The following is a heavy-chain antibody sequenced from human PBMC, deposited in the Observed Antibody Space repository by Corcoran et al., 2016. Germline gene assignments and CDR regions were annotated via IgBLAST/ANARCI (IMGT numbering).Heavy chain of an antibody. V-gene: IGHV3-21*01. J-gene: IGHJ4*02. D-gene: IGHD2-2*03. CDR1: GFTFSSYS. CDR3: ARDEGGVWIGSFDY. Sequence: EVQLVESGGGLVKPGGSLRLSCAASGFTFSSYSMNWVRQAPGKGLEWVSSISSSSSYIYYADSVKGRFTISRDNAKNSLYLQMNSLRAEDTAVYYWARDEGGVWIGSFDYWGQGTLVTVAS. CDR2: ISSSSSYI.